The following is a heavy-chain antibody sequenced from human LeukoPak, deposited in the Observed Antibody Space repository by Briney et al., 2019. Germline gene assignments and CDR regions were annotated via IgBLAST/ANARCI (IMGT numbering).Heavy chain of an antibody. CDR1: GYTFTGYY. Sequence: ASVKVSCKASGYTFTGYYMHWVRQAPGQGLEWMGWINPNSGGTNYAQKFQGRVTMTGDTSISTAYMELSRLRSDDTAVYYCARSRSSIVVGATGYWGQGTLVTVSS. CDR3: ARSRSSIVVGATGY. CDR2: INPNSGGT. J-gene: IGHJ4*02. V-gene: IGHV1-2*02. D-gene: IGHD2-15*01.